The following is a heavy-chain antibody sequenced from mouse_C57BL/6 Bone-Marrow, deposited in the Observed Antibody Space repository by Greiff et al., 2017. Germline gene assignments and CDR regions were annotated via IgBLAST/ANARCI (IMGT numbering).Heavy chain of an antibody. CDR2: IYPGSGNT. V-gene: IGHV1-76*01. CDR3: ARRAYGPYAMDY. D-gene: IGHD1-1*01. CDR1: GYTFTDYY. J-gene: IGHJ4*01. Sequence: VQLQQSGAELVRPGASVKLSCKASGYTFTDYYINWVKQRPGQGLEWIARIYPGSGNTYYNEKFKGKATLTAEKSSSTAYMQLSSLTSEDSAVXFCARRAYGPYAMDYWGQGTSVTVSS.